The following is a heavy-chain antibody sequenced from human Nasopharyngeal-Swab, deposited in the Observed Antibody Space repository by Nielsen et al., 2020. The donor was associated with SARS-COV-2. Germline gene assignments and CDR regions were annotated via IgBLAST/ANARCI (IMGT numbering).Heavy chain of an antibody. V-gene: IGHV1-46*01. J-gene: IGHJ6*02. CDR2: INPSGGST. CDR3: ARDLVCSGGSCYRYYYYYGMDV. Sequence: WVRQAPGQGLEWMGIINPSGGSTSYAQKFQGRVTMTWDTSTSTVYMELSSLRSEDTAVYYFARDLVCSGGSCYRYYYYYGMDVWGQGTTVTVSS. D-gene: IGHD2-15*01.